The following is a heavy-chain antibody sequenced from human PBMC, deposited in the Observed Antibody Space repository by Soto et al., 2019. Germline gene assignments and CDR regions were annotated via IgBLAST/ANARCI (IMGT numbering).Heavy chain of an antibody. J-gene: IGHJ4*02. CDR2: IKQDGSEK. V-gene: IGHV3-7*03. D-gene: IGHD3-22*01. Sequence: PGGSLRLSCAASGFTFSSYWMSWVRQAPGKGLEWVANIKQDGSEKYYVDSVKGRFTISRDNAKNSLYLQMNSLRAEDTAVYYCARERYYDSSGSYTYYFDYWGQGTLVTVSS. CDR1: GFTFSSYW. CDR3: ARERYYDSSGSYTYYFDY.